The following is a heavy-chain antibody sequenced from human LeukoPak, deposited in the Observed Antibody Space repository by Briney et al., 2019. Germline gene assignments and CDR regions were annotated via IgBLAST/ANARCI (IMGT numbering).Heavy chain of an antibody. CDR1: GYSISSGYY. D-gene: IGHD3-3*01. Sequence: SETLSLTCAVSGYSISSGYYWGWIRQPPGKGLEWIGSIYHSGSTYYNPSLKSRVTTSVDTSKNQFSLKLSSVTAADTAVYYCARRETYYDFWSGSNPAWFDPWGQGTLVTVSS. J-gene: IGHJ5*02. CDR3: ARRETYYDFWSGSNPAWFDP. CDR2: IYHSGST. V-gene: IGHV4-38-2*01.